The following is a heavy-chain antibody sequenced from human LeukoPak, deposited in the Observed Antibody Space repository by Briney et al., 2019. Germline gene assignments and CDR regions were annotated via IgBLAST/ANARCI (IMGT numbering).Heavy chain of an antibody. CDR3: GSGIAATFELYSDY. CDR2: ISCHNGNT. V-gene: IGHV1-18*01. J-gene: IGHJ4*02. Sequence: ASVKVSCKASGYTFTKYGITWVRQAPGQGLEWMGWISCHNGNTNYAQKLQGRVTMTTDTSTSTAYMELRSLRSDDTALYYCGSGIAATFELYSDYWGQGTLVTVSS. CDR1: GYTFTKYG. D-gene: IGHD2-15*01.